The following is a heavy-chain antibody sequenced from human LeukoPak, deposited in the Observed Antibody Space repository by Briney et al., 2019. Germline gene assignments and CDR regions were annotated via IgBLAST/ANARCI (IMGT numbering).Heavy chain of an antibody. V-gene: IGHV4-34*01. D-gene: IGHD3-22*01. CDR1: GGSFSGCY. CDR3: ATPTDSSGYYDAFDI. Sequence: SETLSLTCAVYGGSFSGCYWSWIRQPPGKGLEWIGEINHSGSTNYNPSLKSRVTISVDTSKNQFSLKLSSVTAADTAVYYCATPTDSSGYYDAFDIWGQGTMVTVSS. CDR2: INHSGST. J-gene: IGHJ3*02.